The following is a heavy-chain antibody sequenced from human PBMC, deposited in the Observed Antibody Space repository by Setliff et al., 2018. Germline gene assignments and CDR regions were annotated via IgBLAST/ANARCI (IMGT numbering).Heavy chain of an antibody. CDR3: ARDRRPFNWVWFDP. Sequence: PGGSLRLSCAASGFTFSSYWMSWVRQAPGKGLEWVANIKQDGSETYYVDSVKGRFTISRDNPNNSLYLQMNSLRAEDTAVYYCARDRRPFNWVWFDPWGQGTLVTV. CDR1: GFTFSSYW. J-gene: IGHJ5*02. D-gene: IGHD3-16*01. V-gene: IGHV3-7*01. CDR2: IKQDGSET.